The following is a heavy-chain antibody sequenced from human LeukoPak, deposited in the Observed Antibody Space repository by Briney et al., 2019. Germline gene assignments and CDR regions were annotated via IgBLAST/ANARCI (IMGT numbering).Heavy chain of an antibody. V-gene: IGHV3-48*03. J-gene: IGHJ6*03. D-gene: IGHD2-15*01. CDR1: GFTFSSYE. CDR2: ISSSGSTI. CDR3: ARDNRIPYYYYYYMDV. Sequence: PGGSLRLSCAASGFTFSSYEMNWVRQAPGKGLEWVSYISSSGSTIYYADSVKGRFTISRDNAKNSLYLQMNSLRAEDTAVYYCARDNRIPYYYYYYMDVWGKGTTVTISS.